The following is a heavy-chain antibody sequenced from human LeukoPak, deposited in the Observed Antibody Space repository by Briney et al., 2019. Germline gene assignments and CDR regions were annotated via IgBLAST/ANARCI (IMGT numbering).Heavy chain of an antibody. CDR2: IRSKANSYAT. V-gene: IGHV3-73*01. CDR3: TNYDSSGPTFQH. Sequence: GGSLKLSCAASGFSFSGAGMHWVRQASGKGLEWVGRIRSKANSYATAYAASVKGRFTMSRDDSKNTAYLQMNSLKTEDTAVYYCTNYDSSGPTFQHWGQGTLVTVSS. D-gene: IGHD3-22*01. CDR1: GFSFSGAG. J-gene: IGHJ1*01.